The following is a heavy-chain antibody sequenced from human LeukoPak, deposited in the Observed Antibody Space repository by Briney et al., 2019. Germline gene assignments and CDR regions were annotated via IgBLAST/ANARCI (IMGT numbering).Heavy chain of an antibody. J-gene: IGHJ5*02. CDR1: GYTFTSYA. CDR2: INTNTGNP. V-gene: IGHV7-4-1*02. Sequence: GASVKVSCKASGYTFTSYAMNWVRQAPGQGLEWMGWINTNTGNPTYAQGFTGRFVFSLDTSVSTAYLQISSLKAEDTAVYYCARHGTRYCSGGSCPANWFDPWGQGTLVTVSS. CDR3: ARHGTRYCSGGSCPANWFDP. D-gene: IGHD2-15*01.